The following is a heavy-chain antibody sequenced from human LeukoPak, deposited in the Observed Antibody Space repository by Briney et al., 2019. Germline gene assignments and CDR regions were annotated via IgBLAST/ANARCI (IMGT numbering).Heavy chain of an antibody. D-gene: IGHD6-13*01. CDR3: AREAAAAGTGAFDI. V-gene: IGHV4-31*03. Sequence: PSETLSLTCTVSGGSISSGGYYWSWIRQHPGKGLEWIGYIYYSGSTYYNPSLKSRVTISVDTSKKQFSLKLSSVTAADTAVYYCAREAAAAGTGAFDIWGQGTMVTVSS. J-gene: IGHJ3*02. CDR1: GGSISSGGYY. CDR2: IYYSGST.